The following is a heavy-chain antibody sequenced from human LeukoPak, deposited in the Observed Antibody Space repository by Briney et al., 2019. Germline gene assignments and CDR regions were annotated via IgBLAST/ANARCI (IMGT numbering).Heavy chain of an antibody. Sequence: GGSLRLSCAASAFTFSSYEMNWVRQAPGKGLEWVAVISYDGSNKYYADSVKGRFTISRDNSKNTLYLQMNSLRAEDTAVYYCARDRLGYSSSWGAFDIWGQGTMVTVSS. D-gene: IGHD6-13*01. CDR3: ARDRLGYSSSWGAFDI. CDR1: AFTFSSYE. J-gene: IGHJ3*02. V-gene: IGHV3-30-3*01. CDR2: ISYDGSNK.